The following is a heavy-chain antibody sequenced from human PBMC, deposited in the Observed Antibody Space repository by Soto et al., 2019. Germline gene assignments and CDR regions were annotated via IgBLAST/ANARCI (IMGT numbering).Heavy chain of an antibody. D-gene: IGHD1-1*01. J-gene: IGHJ4*02. V-gene: IGHV5-10-1*03. CDR3: VRHGNGTPFYFDF. CDR1: GYRFIHYW. Sequence: EVQLVQSGAEVKKPGESLRLSCQGSGYRFIHYWISWLRQMPGKGLEWVGRIDPSDSYTVYSPSFQGHVTISIDTAINTAFLEWRSLQASDTAMYYCVRHGNGTPFYFDFWGRGTLVPVSS. CDR2: IDPSDSYT.